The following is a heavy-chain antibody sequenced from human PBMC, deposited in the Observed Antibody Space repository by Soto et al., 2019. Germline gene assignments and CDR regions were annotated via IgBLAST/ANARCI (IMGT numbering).Heavy chain of an antibody. D-gene: IGHD1-26*01. J-gene: IGHJ4*02. CDR3: AREGDGDGGSDLDTFDY. CDR2: ISAYNGNT. Sequence: QVQLVQSGAEVKKPGASVKVSCKASGYTFTSYGISWVRQAPGQGLEWMGWISAYNGNTNYAQKLQGRVTMTTDTSXSXXDMELRSLRSDDTAVYYCAREGDGDGGSDLDTFDYWGQGTLVTVSS. CDR1: GYTFTSYG. V-gene: IGHV1-18*01.